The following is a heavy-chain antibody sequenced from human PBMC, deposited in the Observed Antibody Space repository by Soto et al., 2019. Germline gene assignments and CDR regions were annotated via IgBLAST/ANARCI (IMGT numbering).Heavy chain of an antibody. Sequence: GGSLRLSCAASRFTFSSYDMHWVRQATGKGLEWVSAIGTAGDTYYPGSVKGRFTISRENAKNSLYLQMNTLRAEDTAVYYCASSGYRQHSDCWGQGTLVTVSS. CDR3: ASSGYRQHSDC. J-gene: IGHJ4*02. D-gene: IGHD3-22*01. V-gene: IGHV3-13*01. CDR1: RFTFSSYD. CDR2: IGTAGDT.